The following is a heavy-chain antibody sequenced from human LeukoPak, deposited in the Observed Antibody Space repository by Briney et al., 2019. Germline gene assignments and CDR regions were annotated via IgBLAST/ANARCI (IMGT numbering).Heavy chain of an antibody. Sequence: ASVTVSFTASGYTFTVYYMHWVRQAPGQGLEGMGWINPNSGGTNYAQKFQGWATMTRDTSISTAYMELSRLRSDDTAVYYCARSGGSGRGYGMDVWGQGTTVTVSS. J-gene: IGHJ6*02. CDR1: GYTFTVYY. V-gene: IGHV1-2*04. CDR2: INPNSGGT. D-gene: IGHD3-10*01. CDR3: ARSGGSGRGYGMDV.